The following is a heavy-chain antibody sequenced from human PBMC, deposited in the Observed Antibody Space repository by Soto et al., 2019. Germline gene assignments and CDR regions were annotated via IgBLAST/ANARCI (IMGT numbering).Heavy chain of an antibody. CDR1: GFTFTRYR. V-gene: IGHV3-21*01. CDR2: ISSTTHYI. Sequence: EVQLVESGGGLVKPGGSLRLSCAASGFTFTRYRMNWVRQAPGKGLEWVSSISSTTHYIYYGDSMKGRFTISRDNAKKSLYLEMNSLRAEDTAVYYCAIESEDLTSNFDYWGQGTLVTVSS. J-gene: IGHJ4*02. CDR3: AIESEDLTSNFDY.